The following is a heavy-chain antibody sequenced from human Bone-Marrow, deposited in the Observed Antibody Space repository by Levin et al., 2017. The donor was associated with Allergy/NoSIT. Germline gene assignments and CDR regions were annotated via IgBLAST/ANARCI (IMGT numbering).Heavy chain of an antibody. D-gene: IGHD5-18*01. CDR3: ARDRGYSYAFYGMDV. J-gene: IGHJ6*02. V-gene: IGHV4-59*01. Sequence: SETLSLTCTVSGGSISSYYWSWIRQPPGKGLEWIGYIYYSGSTNYNPSLKSRVTISVDTSKNQFSLKLSPVTAADTAVYYCARDRGYSYAFYGMDVWGQGTTVTVSS. CDR2: IYYSGST. CDR1: GGSISSYY.